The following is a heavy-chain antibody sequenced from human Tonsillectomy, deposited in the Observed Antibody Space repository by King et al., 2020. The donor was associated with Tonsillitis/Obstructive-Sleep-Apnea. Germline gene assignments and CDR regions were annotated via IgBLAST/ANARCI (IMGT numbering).Heavy chain of an antibody. D-gene: IGHD2-15*01. CDR2: IGTAGDT. CDR1: GFTFSSYD. Sequence: VQLVESGGGLVQPGGSLRLSCAASGFTFSSYDMHWVRQATGKGLEWVSAIGTAGDTYYPGSVKGRFTISRENAKNSLYLQMNSLRAGDTAVYYCARGRLGWWRSGWFDPWGQGTLVTVSS. V-gene: IGHV3-13*01. J-gene: IGHJ5*02. CDR3: ARGRLGWWRSGWFDP.